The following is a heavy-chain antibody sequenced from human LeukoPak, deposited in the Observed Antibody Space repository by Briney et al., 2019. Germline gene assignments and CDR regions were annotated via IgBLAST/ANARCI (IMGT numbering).Heavy chain of an antibody. V-gene: IGHV1-46*01. J-gene: IGHJ4*02. D-gene: IGHD3-22*01. Sequence: GASVKVSCKASGYTLTSYYMHWVRQAPGQGLEWMGIINPSGGSTSYAQKFQGRVTMTRDTSTSTVYMELSSLRSEDTAVYYCARDKSGHYYDSSGQLDYWGQGTLVTVSS. CDR3: ARDKSGHYYDSSGQLDY. CDR2: INPSGGST. CDR1: GYTLTSYY.